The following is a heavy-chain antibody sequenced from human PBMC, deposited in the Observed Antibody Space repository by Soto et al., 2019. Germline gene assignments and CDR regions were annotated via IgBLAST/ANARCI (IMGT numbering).Heavy chain of an antibody. CDR1: GGTFSSYA. J-gene: IGHJ4*02. Sequence: EASVKVSCKASGGTFSSYAISWVRQAPGQGLEWMGGIIPIFGTANYAQKFQGRVTITADESTSTAYMELSSLRSEDTAVYYCARRGSRDGYNWFDYWGQGTLVTVSS. D-gene: IGHD5-12*01. CDR2: IIPIFGTA. CDR3: ARRGSRDGYNWFDY. V-gene: IGHV1-69*13.